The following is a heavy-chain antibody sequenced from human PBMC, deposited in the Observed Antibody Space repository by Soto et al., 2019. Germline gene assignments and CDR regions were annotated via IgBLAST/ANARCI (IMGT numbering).Heavy chain of an antibody. J-gene: IGHJ4*02. CDR3: ARVLAEGGGSGGFDY. Sequence: APVQISCKASGGNFSSYATSWVRQAPGQGFEWMGWINPKSGGTKNPQKFQGRVTMTRDTTLNTVYMTLTMLTSDDTAVYYCARVLAEGGGSGGFDYRGQGTLVTV. D-gene: IGHD1-26*01. CDR1: GGNFSSYA. V-gene: IGHV1-2*02. CDR2: INPKSGGT.